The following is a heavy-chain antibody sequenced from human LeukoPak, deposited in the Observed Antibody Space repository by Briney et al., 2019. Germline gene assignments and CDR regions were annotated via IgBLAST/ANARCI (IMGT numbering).Heavy chain of an antibody. J-gene: IGHJ4*02. CDR3: ARDLRRQYSSSWYARHYFDY. CDR2: INPNSGGT. V-gene: IGHV1-2*02. D-gene: IGHD6-13*01. CDR1: GYTFTGYY. Sequence: GASVKVSCKASGYTFTGYYMHWVRQAPGQGLEWMGWINPNSGGTNYAQKFQGRVTMTRDTSISTAYMELSRLGSDDTAVYYCARDLRRQYSSSWYARHYFDYWGQGTLVTVSS.